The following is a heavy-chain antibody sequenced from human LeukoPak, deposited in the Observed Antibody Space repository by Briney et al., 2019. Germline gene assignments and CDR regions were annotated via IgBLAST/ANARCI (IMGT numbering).Heavy chain of an antibody. Sequence: GGSLRLSCAASGSTVSSNYMSWVRQAPGKGLEWVSVIYSGGSTYYADSVKGRFTISRDNSKNTLYLQMNSLRAEDTAVYYCARGVPNYYGSGSYYGYWGQGTLVTVSS. D-gene: IGHD3-10*01. CDR2: IYSGGST. CDR1: GSTVSSNY. J-gene: IGHJ4*02. CDR3: ARGVPNYYGSGSYYGY. V-gene: IGHV3-53*01.